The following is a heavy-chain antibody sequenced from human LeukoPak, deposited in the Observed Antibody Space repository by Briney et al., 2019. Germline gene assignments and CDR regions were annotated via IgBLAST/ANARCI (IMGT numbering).Heavy chain of an antibody. J-gene: IGHJ4*02. CDR2: IGGSGGST. CDR3: AKVREPYGSGSYYTQYYFDY. D-gene: IGHD3-10*01. CDR1: GFTFSSYA. Sequence: TGGSLRLSCAASGFTFSSYAMSWVRQAPGKGLEWVSAIGGSGGSTYYADSVKGRFTISRDNSKNTLYLQMNSLRAEDTAVYYCAKVREPYGSGSYYTQYYFDYWGQGTLVTVSS. V-gene: IGHV3-23*01.